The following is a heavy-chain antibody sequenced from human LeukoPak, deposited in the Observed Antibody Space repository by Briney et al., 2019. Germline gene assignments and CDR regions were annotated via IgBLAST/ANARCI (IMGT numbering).Heavy chain of an antibody. V-gene: IGHV4-34*01. CDR3: ARVGHGDSSSWYNAFDI. Sequence: SETLSLTCAVYGGSFSGYYWSWIRQPPGKGLEWIGEINHSGSANYNPSLKSRVTISVDTSKNQFSLKLSSVTAADTAVYYCARVGHGDSSSWYNAFDIWGQGTMVTVSS. D-gene: IGHD6-13*01. CDR2: INHSGSA. J-gene: IGHJ3*02. CDR1: GGSFSGYY.